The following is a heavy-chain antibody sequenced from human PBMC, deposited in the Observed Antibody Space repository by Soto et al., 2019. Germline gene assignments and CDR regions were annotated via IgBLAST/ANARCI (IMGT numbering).Heavy chain of an antibody. CDR2: ISYDGSNK. V-gene: IGHV3-30*18. Sequence: QVQLVESGGGVVQPGRSLRLSCAASGFTFSSYGMHWVRQAPGKGLEWVAVISYDGSNKYYADSVKGRFTISRDNYKDTLYLQMNSLRAEDTAVYYCAKGSKRGYSYGFNYWGQGTLVTVSS. CDR1: GFTFSSYG. CDR3: AKGSKRGYSYGFNY. J-gene: IGHJ4*02. D-gene: IGHD5-18*01.